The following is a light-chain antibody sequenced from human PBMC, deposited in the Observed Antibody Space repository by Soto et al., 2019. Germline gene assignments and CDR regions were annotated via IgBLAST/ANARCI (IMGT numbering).Light chain of an antibody. V-gene: IGKV3-20*01. CDR2: GAS. CDR1: RSVTDNY. Sequence: EIVLTQSPGTLSLSPGERATLSCGASRSVTDNYLAWYQHKHGQAPRLLIYGASSRATGVPDRFGGSGSGTQFTFTISTLEPEDFAVYYCQQYSSTPQTFGQGTKVEIK. CDR3: QQYSSTPQT. J-gene: IGKJ1*01.